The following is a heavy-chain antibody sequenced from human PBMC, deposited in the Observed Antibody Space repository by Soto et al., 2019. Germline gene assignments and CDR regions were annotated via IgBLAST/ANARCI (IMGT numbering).Heavy chain of an antibody. V-gene: IGHV3-21*06. D-gene: IGHD1-26*01. Sequence: GSLRLSCAASGFTFSNYNMNWVRQAPGKGLEWVSSISSSSSYIYYADSMKGRFTISRDNAKNSLFLQMNSLRVEDTAVYYCAGGRESSKLTPIDYWGQGALVTVSS. CDR2: ISSSSSYI. CDR3: AGGRESSKLTPIDY. J-gene: IGHJ4*02. CDR1: GFTFSNYN.